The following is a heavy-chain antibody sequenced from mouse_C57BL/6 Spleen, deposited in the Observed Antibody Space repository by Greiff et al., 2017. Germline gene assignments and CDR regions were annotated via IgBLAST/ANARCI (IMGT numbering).Heavy chain of an antibody. D-gene: IGHD3-2*02. CDR2: IDPSDSET. V-gene: IGHV1-52*01. Sequence: QVQLQQPVAELVRPGSSVKLSCKASGYTFTSYWMHWVKPRPIQGLEWIGNIDPSDSETHYNQKFKDKATLTVDKSSSTAYMQLSSLTSEDSAVYYCARGGTAQAPYYFDYWGQGTTLTVSS. J-gene: IGHJ2*01. CDR3: ARGGTAQAPYYFDY. CDR1: GYTFTSYW.